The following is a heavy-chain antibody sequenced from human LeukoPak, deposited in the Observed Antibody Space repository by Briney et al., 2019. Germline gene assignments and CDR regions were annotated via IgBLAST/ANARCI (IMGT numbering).Heavy chain of an antibody. CDR2: IYYSGST. V-gene: IGHV4-39*07. CDR1: GGSISSSSYY. CDR3: ARDNGGWFDS. Sequence: PSETLSLTCTVSGGSISSSSYYWGWIRQPPGKGLEWIGSIYYSGSTYYNPSLKSRVTISVDTSKNQFSLKLSSVTAADTAVYYCARDNGGWFDSWGRGTLVTVSS. D-gene: IGHD3-10*01. J-gene: IGHJ5*01.